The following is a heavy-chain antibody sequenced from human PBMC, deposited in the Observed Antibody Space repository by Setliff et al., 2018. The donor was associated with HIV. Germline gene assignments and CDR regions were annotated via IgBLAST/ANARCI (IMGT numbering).Heavy chain of an antibody. CDR1: GYTFTSYG. Sequence: VASVKVSCKASGYTFTSYGMSWVRQAPGQGLEWMGWINTYTGNPTYAQDFTGRFVFSLDTSVSTAYLQISSLKAEDTAVYYCARDQRLFYFDSWGQGTLVTVSS. CDR3: ARDQRLFYFDS. J-gene: IGHJ4*02. V-gene: IGHV7-4-1*02. CDR2: INTYTGNP.